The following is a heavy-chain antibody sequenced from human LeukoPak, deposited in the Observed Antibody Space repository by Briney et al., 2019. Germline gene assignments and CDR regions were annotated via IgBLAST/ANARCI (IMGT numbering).Heavy chain of an antibody. CDR3: ARHGHDFTLDY. V-gene: IGHV4-38-2*01. Sequence: SETLSLTCAVSGYSISSGFYWGCIRQPPGKGLEWIGSIYHSGSTYYNPSLKSRVTISVDTSKNQFSLKLSSVTAAGTAVYYCARHGHDFTLDYWGQGTLVTVSS. J-gene: IGHJ4*02. CDR1: GYSISSGFY. CDR2: IYHSGST. D-gene: IGHD3-3*01.